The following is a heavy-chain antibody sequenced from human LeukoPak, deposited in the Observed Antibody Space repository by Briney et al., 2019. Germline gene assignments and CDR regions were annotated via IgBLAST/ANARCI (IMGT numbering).Heavy chain of an antibody. CDR2: IKQDGREK. Sequence: GGPLRLSCAASGFTFSSYWMSWVRQAAGKGLEGVANIKQDGREKSYVDSVKGRFTISRDNAKNSLYRQMNSLRAEDTAVYYCAREDQQWGGYFDYWGQGTLVTVSS. CDR3: AREDQQWGGYFDY. CDR1: GFTFSSYW. V-gene: IGHV3-7*01. J-gene: IGHJ4*02. D-gene: IGHD1-26*01.